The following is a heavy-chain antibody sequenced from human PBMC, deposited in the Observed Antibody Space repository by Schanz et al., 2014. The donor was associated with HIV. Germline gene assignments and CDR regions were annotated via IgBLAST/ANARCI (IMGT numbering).Heavy chain of an antibody. V-gene: IGHV3-30*18. J-gene: IGHJ4*02. CDR3: AKDRTDSGWYKEGPRELGE. CDR2: ISYDGSNK. Sequence: QLQLVESGGGVVQPGRSLRLSCAASGFTFITYGIHCVRQAPGKWLEWVAGISYDGSNKYYADSVKGRFTISRDSFNNTRYLHMSSLRAEDPAVYFCAKDRTDSGWYKEGPRELGEWGQGTLVTVSS. D-gene: IGHD6-19*01. CDR1: GFTFITYG.